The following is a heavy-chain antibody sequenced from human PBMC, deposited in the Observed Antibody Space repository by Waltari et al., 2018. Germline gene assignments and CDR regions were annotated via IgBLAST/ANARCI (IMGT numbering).Heavy chain of an antibody. J-gene: IGHJ4*02. Sequence: EVQLVESGGGLVQPGGSLRRPCAASGFTFSTHWMSWARQAPGKGREWVANIKQDGSEKYYVDSVKGRFTISRDNAKNSLYLQMNSLRAEDSAVYHCVRGAVDNWGQGTLVTVSS. CDR2: IKQDGSEK. V-gene: IGHV3-7*01. CDR3: VRGAVDN. D-gene: IGHD2-15*01. CDR1: GFTFSTHW.